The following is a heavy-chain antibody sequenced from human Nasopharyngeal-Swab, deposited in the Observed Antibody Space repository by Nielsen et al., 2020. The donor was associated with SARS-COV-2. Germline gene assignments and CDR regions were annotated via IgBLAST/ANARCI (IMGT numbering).Heavy chain of an antibody. D-gene: IGHD3-9*01. V-gene: IGHV6-1*01. CDR3: AREGEYYDILTGYRVIFDY. CDR2: TYYRSKWYN. CDR1: GDSVSSNSAA. Sequence: SQTLSLTYAISGDSVSSNSAAWNWIRQSPSRGLEWLGRTYYRSKWYNDYAVSVKSRITINPDTSKNQFSLQLNSVTPEDTAVYYCAREGEYYDILTGYRVIFDYWGQGTLVTVSS. J-gene: IGHJ4*02.